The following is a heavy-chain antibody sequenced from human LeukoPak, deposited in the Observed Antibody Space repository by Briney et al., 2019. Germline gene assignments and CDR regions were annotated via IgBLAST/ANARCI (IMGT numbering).Heavy chain of an antibody. V-gene: IGHV5-51*01. CDR3: ARHDGRGGGGDDAFDI. CDR1: GYSFTSYW. Sequence: GESLKISCKGSGYSFTSYWIGWVRQMPGKGLEWMGIIYPGDSDTRYSPSFQGQVTISADKSISTAYLQWSSLKASDTAMYYCARHDGRGGGGDDAFDIWGQGTMVTVSS. D-gene: IGHD3-16*01. CDR2: IYPGDSDT. J-gene: IGHJ3*02.